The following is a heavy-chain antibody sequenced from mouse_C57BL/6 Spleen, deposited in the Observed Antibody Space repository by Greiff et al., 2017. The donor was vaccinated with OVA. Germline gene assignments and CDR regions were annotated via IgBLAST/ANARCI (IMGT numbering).Heavy chain of an antibody. CDR2: IYPGDGDT. V-gene: IGHV1-82*01. J-gene: IGHJ4*01. Sequence: HVQLQQSGPELVKPGASVKISCKASGYAFSSSWMNWVKQRPGKGLEWIGRIYPGDGDTNYNGKFKGKATLTADKSSSTAYMQLSSLTSEDSAVYFCARRQLRLHYAMDYWGQGTSVTVSS. CDR1: GYAFSSSW. D-gene: IGHD3-2*02. CDR3: ARRQLRLHYAMDY.